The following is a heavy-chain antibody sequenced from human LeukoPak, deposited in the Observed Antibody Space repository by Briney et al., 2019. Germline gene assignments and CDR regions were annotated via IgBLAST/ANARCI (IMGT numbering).Heavy chain of an antibody. CDR1: GFTFSNCW. CDR3: ARAGCSSTDCRLDD. Sequence: GGSLRLSCAASGFTFSNCWMHWVRQVPGKGLVWVSRINSDGSSTSYADSVKGRFTISRDNAKNTLYLQMNSLRTEDTAVYYCARAGCSSTDCRLDDWGQGTLVSVSS. CDR2: INSDGSST. D-gene: IGHD2-2*01. J-gene: IGHJ4*02. V-gene: IGHV3-74*01.